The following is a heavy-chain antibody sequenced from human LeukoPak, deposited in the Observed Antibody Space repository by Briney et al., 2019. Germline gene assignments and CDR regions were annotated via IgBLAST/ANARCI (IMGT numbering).Heavy chain of an antibody. CDR3: ARGYLSYGSGSYKIDY. D-gene: IGHD3-10*01. CDR2: ISSGNDPI. V-gene: IGHV3-48*04. J-gene: IGHJ4*02. Sequence: PGGSLRLSCAASGFIFSSFWMSWVRQAPGKGLEWVSYISSGNDPIYYADSVKGRFTISRDNAKNSLYLQMNSLRAEDTAVYYCARGYLSYGSGSYKIDYWGQGTLVTVSS. CDR1: GFIFSSFW.